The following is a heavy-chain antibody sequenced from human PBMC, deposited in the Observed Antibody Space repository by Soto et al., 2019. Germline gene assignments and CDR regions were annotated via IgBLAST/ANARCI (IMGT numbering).Heavy chain of an antibody. J-gene: IGHJ5*02. CDR3: ASDLIGAATWLDP. CDR1: GYTFTGYI. Sequence: ASVKVSCKASGYTFTGYIIHWLRQAPGQGLEGMGWVNPYGGGTHYAQKFQGRVTLTSDTSISTVYMELSRLTSDDTAVYFCASDLIGAATWLDPWGQGTLVTVSS. CDR2: VNPYGGGT. V-gene: IGHV1-2*02.